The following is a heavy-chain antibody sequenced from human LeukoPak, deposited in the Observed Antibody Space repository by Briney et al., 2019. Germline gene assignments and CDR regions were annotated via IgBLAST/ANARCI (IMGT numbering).Heavy chain of an antibody. D-gene: IGHD3-3*02. J-gene: IGHJ3*02. CDR1: GFTFSNYA. CDR3: ARGPFSDRDLQTNAFDI. Sequence: PGGSLRLSCAASGFTFSNYAIHWVRQAPGKGLEWVAVISYNGNNKYYADSVKGRFIISRDSSKNTLHLQMYSLRAEDTAVYYCARGPFSDRDLQTNAFDIWGQGTMVTVSS. V-gene: IGHV3-30-3*01. CDR2: ISYNGNNK.